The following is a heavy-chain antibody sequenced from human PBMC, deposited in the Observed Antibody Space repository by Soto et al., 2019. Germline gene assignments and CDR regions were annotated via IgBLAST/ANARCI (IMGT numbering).Heavy chain of an antibody. J-gene: IGHJ4*02. CDR2: INHSGST. V-gene: IGHV4-34*01. CDR3: ARGGMGDIVVVPAARAFDY. Sequence: SETLSLTCAVYGGSFSGYYWSWIRQPPGKGLEWIGEINHSGSTNYNPSLKGRVTISVDTSKNQFSLKLSSVTAADTAVYYCARGGMGDIVVVPAARAFDYWGQGTLVTVSS. CDR1: GGSFSGYY. D-gene: IGHD2-2*01.